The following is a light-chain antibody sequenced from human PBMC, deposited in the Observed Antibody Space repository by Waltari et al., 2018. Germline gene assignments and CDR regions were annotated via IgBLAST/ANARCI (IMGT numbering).Light chain of an antibody. CDR1: SSDVGGYHY. V-gene: IGLV2-11*01. J-gene: IGLJ2*01. CDR3: CSYAGSYPVV. CDR2: DVN. Sequence: QSALTQPRSVSGSPGQSVTISCTGTSSDVGGYHYVSWYQQHPGKAPKLMIYDVNKRPSGVPDRFSGSKSGNTASLTISGLQAEDEADYYCCSYAGSYPVVFGGGTKLTVL.